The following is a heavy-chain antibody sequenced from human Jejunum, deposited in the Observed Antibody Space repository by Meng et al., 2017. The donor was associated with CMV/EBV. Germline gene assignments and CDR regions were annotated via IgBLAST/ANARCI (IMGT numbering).Heavy chain of an antibody. Sequence: VQLVESGGXXVKSGXSWRLSCAASGFTSGDYYIHWIRQAPGKGLEWISYISDTSSFYKQYIESVMGRFTVSRDNAKNSVYLQMNMLRDDDTAVYYCAREGGLKRFDSWGQGTMVTVSS. CDR2: ISDTSSFYK. V-gene: IGHV3-11*06. CDR3: AREGGLKRFDS. J-gene: IGHJ4*02. CDR1: GFTSGDYY. D-gene: IGHD3-16*01.